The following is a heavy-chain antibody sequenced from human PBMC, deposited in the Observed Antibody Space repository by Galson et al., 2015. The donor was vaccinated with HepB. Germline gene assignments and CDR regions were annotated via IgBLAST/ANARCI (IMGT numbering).Heavy chain of an antibody. CDR3: ANLGTVYYYDSSGYRGTREGGY. D-gene: IGHD3-22*01. CDR2: ISGSGGST. J-gene: IGHJ4*02. CDR1: GFTFSSYA. Sequence: SLRLSCAASGFTFSSYAMSWVRQAPGKGLEWVSAISGSGGSTYYADSVKGRFTISRDNSKNTLYLQMNSLRAEDTAVYYCANLGTVYYYDSSGYRGTREGGYWGQGTPVTVSS. V-gene: IGHV3-23*01.